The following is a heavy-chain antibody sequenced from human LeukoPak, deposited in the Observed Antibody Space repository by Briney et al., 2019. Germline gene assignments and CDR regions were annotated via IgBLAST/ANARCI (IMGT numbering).Heavy chain of an antibody. CDR1: GGTFSSYA. CDR2: IIPIFGTA. J-gene: IGHJ4*02. D-gene: IGHD2-8*01. Sequence: GASVKVSCKASGGTFSSYAISWVRQAPGQGLEWMGGIIPIFGTANYAQKFQGRVTITADKSTSTAYMELSSLRSEDTAVYYCARGAEDCTNGVCYAYYFDYWGQGTLVTVSS. CDR3: ARGAEDCTNGVCYAYYFDY. V-gene: IGHV1-69*06.